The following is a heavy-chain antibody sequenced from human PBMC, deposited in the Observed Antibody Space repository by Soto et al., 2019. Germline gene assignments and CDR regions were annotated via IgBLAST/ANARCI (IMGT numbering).Heavy chain of an antibody. CDR3: AKDMKWGGMTTILYFDS. CDR1: GFTADDYA. Sequence: EVQLVESGGGLVQPGRSLRLSCVASGFTADDYAMHWVRQAPGKGLEWVSGISSNSDTIDYADSVKGRFTISRDNAKNSLFLQMSSLRPEDTALYYCAKDMKWGGMTTILYFDSWGQGTLVTVSS. CDR2: ISSNSDTI. J-gene: IGHJ4*02. V-gene: IGHV3-9*02. D-gene: IGHD4-17*01.